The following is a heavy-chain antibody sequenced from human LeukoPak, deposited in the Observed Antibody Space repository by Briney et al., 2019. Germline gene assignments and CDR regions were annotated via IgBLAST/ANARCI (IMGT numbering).Heavy chain of an antibody. D-gene: IGHD2-2*01. V-gene: IGHV4-59*01. CDR3: ARVGGYCSSTSCYFYYYMDV. CDR1: GGSISSYY. Sequence: SETLSLTCTVSGGSISSYYWSWIRQPPGKGLEWIGYIYYSGSTNYNPSLKSRVTISVDTSKNQFSLKLSSVTAADTAVYYCARVGGYCSSTSCYFYYYMDVWGKGTTVTV. CDR2: IYYSGST. J-gene: IGHJ6*03.